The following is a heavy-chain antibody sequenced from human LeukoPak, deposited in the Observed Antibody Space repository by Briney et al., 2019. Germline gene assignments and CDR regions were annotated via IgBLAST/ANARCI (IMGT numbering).Heavy chain of an antibody. CDR3: ARLTLGYCSGGSCYSRGYYSFYFDY. CDR2: IYYSEVT. V-gene: IGHV4-39*01. Sequence: SETLSLTCTVSGGSISSSGYYWGWIRQPPGKGLQWIRNIYYSEVTKYNPSLMSRVAISVDTSKNQISLKLSSVTAADTAVYYCARLTLGYCSGGSCYSRGYYSFYFDYWGQGTLVTVSS. CDR1: GGSISSSGYY. J-gene: IGHJ4*02. D-gene: IGHD2-15*01.